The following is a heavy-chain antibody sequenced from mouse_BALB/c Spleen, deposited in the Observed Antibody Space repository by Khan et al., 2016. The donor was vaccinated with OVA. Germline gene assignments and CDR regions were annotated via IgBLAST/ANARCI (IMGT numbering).Heavy chain of an antibody. J-gene: IGHJ3*01. Sequence: EVQLQESGTVLARPGASVKMSCKASGYSFTSYLIHWVKQRPGQGLEWIGDIYPGNSDTRYNQKFKDKAKLTSGTSASTAYMELSSLTNEDSAVDYCTRGGFGSFAYWGQGTLVTVSA. CDR3: TRGGFGSFAY. V-gene: IGHV1-5*01. D-gene: IGHD3-1*01. CDR2: IYPGNSDT. CDR1: GYSFTSYL.